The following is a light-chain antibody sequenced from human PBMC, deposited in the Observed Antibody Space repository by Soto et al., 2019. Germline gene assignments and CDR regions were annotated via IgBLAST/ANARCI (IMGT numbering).Light chain of an antibody. Sequence: EIVMTQSPATLSVSPGGRATLSCRASQSISNSLAWYQQKPGQAPSLLIFDASKRATGIPARFSGSGSGTDFTLTITSLEPEDFAVYYCQQRGNREWVTVDPETVVDIK. V-gene: IGKV3-11*01. CDR3: QQRGNREWVT. CDR2: DAS. J-gene: IGKJ3*01. CDR1: QSISNS.